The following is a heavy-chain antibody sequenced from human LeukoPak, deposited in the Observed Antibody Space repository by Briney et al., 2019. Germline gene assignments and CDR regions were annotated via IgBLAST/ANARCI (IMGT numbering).Heavy chain of an antibody. CDR3: AKDPANWRTGTYHTDY. V-gene: IGHV3-23*01. D-gene: IGHD1-20*01. CDR1: GFTFSSYA. J-gene: IGHJ4*02. CDR2: ISSSSSYI. Sequence: PGGSLRLSCAASGFTFSSYAMSWVRQAPGKGLEWVSSISSSSSYIYYADSVKGRFTISRDNSKNTLYLQMNSLRAEDTAVYYCAKDPANWRTGTYHTDYWGQGTLVTVSS.